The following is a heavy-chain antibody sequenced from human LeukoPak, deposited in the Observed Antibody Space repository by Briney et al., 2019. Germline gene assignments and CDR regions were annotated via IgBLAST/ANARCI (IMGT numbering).Heavy chain of an antibody. CDR2: IYTSGST. D-gene: IGHD3-10*01. CDR1: GGSISSGSYY. CDR3: ARDMAGGYYYYMDV. J-gene: IGHJ6*03. V-gene: IGHV4-61*02. Sequence: SETLSLTCTVSGGSISSGSYYWSWIRQPAGKGLEWIGRIYTSGSTNYNPSLKSRVTISVDSSKNQFSLRLSSVTAADTAVYYCARDMAGGYYYYMDVWGKGTTVTVSS.